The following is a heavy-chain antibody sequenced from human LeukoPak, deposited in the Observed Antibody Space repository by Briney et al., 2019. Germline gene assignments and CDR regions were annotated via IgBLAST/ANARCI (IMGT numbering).Heavy chain of an antibody. V-gene: IGHV1-69*05. Sequence: SVKVSCKASGGTFSSYAISWVRQAPGQGLEWMGGIIPIFGTANYAQKFQGRVMITTDESTSTAYMELSSLRSEDTAVYYCARVSDFWSGNWFDPWGQGTLVTVSS. D-gene: IGHD3-3*01. CDR3: ARVSDFWSGNWFDP. CDR1: GGTFSSYA. CDR2: IIPIFGTA. J-gene: IGHJ5*02.